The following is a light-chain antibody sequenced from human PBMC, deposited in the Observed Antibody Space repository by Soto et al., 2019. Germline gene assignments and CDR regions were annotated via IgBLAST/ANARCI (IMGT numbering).Light chain of an antibody. CDR3: QTWGTR. J-gene: IGLJ1*01. Sequence: QPVLTQSPSASASLGASVKLTCTLSSGHSSYAIAWHQQQPEKGPRYLMKLNSDGSHSKGDGIPDRFSGSSSGAERYLTISSLQSEDEADYYCQTWGTRFGTGTKLTVL. V-gene: IGLV4-69*01. CDR2: LNSDGSH. CDR1: SGHSSYA.